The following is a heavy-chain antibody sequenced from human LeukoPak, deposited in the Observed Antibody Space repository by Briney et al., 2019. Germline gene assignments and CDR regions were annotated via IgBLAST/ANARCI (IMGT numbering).Heavy chain of an antibody. CDR1: GFTFSSYA. J-gene: IGHJ4*02. Sequence: GGSLRLSCAASGFTFSSYAMSWVRQDPGKGLEWVSAISGSGGSTYYADSVKGRFTISRDNSKNTLYLQMNSLRAEDTAVYYCAKVSYDSSGYPDYWGQGTLVTVSS. V-gene: IGHV3-23*01. D-gene: IGHD3-22*01. CDR3: AKVSYDSSGYPDY. CDR2: ISGSGGST.